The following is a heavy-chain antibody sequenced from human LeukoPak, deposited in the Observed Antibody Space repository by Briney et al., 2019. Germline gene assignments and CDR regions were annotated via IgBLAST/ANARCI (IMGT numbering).Heavy chain of an antibody. CDR1: GLTFSLYA. CDR3: ASRFGLDYYYYYMDV. Sequence: GGSLRLSCAASGLTFSLYAMTWVRQPPGKGLEWVSTIDGGGANTYYADSVRGRFTISRDNSKNTLSLQMTSLRADDTAVYYCASRFGLDYYYYYMDVWGKGTTVTVSS. D-gene: IGHD3-10*01. CDR2: IDGGGANT. V-gene: IGHV3-23*01. J-gene: IGHJ6*03.